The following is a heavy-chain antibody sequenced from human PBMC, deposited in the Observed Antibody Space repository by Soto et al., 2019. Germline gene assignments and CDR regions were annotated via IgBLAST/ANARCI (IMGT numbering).Heavy chain of an antibody. D-gene: IGHD1-7*01. CDR1: GGSISSYY. CDR2: IYYSGST. CDR3: ARATGTTGGLFD. Sequence: PSETLSLTCTVSGGSISSYYWSWIRQPPGKGLEWIGYIYYSGSTNYNPSLKSRVTISVDTSKNQFSLKPSSVTAADTAVYYCARATGTTGGLFDWGQGTLVTVSS. V-gene: IGHV4-59*01. J-gene: IGHJ4*02.